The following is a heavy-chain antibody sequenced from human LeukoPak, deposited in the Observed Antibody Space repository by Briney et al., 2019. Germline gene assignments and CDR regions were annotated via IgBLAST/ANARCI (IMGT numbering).Heavy chain of an antibody. J-gene: IGHJ2*01. Sequence: GESLKISCEASGYTFTDHWIGWVRQMPGKGLEWMGIIYPRDSETRYSPSFQGRVTISVDHSTTTAYLQWGTLKASDTAMYYCARGWFFDLWGRGTLVTVSS. V-gene: IGHV5-51*01. CDR1: GYTFTDHW. CDR3: ARGWFFDL. CDR2: IYPRDSET.